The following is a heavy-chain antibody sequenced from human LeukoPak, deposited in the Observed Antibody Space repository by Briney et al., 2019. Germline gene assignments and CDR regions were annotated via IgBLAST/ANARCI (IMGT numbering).Heavy chain of an antibody. CDR1: GYTFTGYY. CDR3: ARERWLLGGSYYFDY. CDR2: INPNSGGT. J-gene: IGHJ4*02. D-gene: IGHD3-22*01. V-gene: IGHV1-2*06. Sequence: ASVKVSCKASGYTFTGYYMHWVRQAPGQGLEWMGRINPNSGGTNYAQKFQGRVTMTRDTSISTAYMELSRLRSDDTAVYYCARERWLLGGSYYFDYWGQGTLVTVSS.